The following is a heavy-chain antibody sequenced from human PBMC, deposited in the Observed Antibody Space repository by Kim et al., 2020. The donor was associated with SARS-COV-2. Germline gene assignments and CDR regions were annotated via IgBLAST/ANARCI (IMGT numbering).Heavy chain of an antibody. CDR1: GGSFSGYY. D-gene: IGHD1-26*01. CDR3: ARGRGKWELRGAFDI. V-gene: IGHV4-34*01. Sequence: SETLSLTCAVYGGSFSGYYWSWIRQPPGKGLEWIGEINHSGSTNYNPSLKSRVTISVDTSKNQFSLKLSSVTAADTAVYYCARGRGKWELRGAFDIWGQGTMVTVSS. CDR2: INHSGST. J-gene: IGHJ3*02.